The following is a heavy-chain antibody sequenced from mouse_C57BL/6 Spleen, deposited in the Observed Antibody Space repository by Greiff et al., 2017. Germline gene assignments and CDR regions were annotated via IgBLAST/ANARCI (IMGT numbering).Heavy chain of an antibody. V-gene: IGHV5-17*01. J-gene: IGHJ4*01. CDR1: GYTFSDYG. D-gene: IGHD1-1*01. CDR2: ISSGSGTI. Sequence: EVQLVESGGGLVKPGASLKLSCAASGYTFSDYGMHWVRQAPEKGLEWVAYISSGSGTIDYADTVKGRFTISRDNAKNTLFLQMTSLRSEDTAMYYCAGGDYYSDYYAIGCWGQRVTVTFS. CDR3: AGGDYYSDYYAIGC.